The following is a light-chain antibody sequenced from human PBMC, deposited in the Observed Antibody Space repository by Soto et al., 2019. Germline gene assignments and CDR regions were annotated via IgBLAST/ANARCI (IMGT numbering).Light chain of an antibody. CDR1: QSVSSN. V-gene: IGKV3-15*01. J-gene: IGKJ1*01. Sequence: EIVMTQSPATLSVSPGERATLSCRASQSVSSNLAWYQQKPGQAPRLLIYGASTRATGIPARFSGTKSGTDFTLTISRLEPEDFAVYYCQQYGSSTWTFGQGTKVDIK. CDR2: GAS. CDR3: QQYGSSTWT.